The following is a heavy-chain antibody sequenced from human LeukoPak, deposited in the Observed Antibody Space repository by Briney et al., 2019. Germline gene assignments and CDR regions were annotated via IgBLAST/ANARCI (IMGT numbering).Heavy chain of an antibody. D-gene: IGHD6-19*01. CDR1: GGSVSSGSYY. CDR2: IHTSGST. CDR3: ARAWQWLPLDS. V-gene: IGHV4-61*02. J-gene: IGHJ4*02. Sequence: SQTLSLTCTVSGGSVSSGSYYWSWIRQPAGKGLEWIGRIHTSGSTNYNPSLKSRVTMSADTSKNQFSLKLTSVTAADTAVYYCARAWQWLPLDSWGQGTLVTVSS.